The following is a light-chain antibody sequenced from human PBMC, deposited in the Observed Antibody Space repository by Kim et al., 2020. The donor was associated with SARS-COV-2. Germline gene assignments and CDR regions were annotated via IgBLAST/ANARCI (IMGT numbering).Light chain of an antibody. Sequence: VSPGERATLSCRASQSVSSNLAWYPQKPGQAPRLLIYGASTRATGIPARFSGSGSGTEFTLTISSLQSEDFAVYYCQQYNNWLGTFGQGTKVEIK. V-gene: IGKV3-15*01. J-gene: IGKJ1*01. CDR2: GAS. CDR3: QQYNNWLGT. CDR1: QSVSSN.